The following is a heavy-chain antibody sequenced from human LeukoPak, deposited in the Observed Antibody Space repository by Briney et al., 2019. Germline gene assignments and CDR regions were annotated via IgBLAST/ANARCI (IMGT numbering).Heavy chain of an antibody. D-gene: IGHD6-19*01. V-gene: IGHV3-30*03. J-gene: IGHJ4*02. CDR1: GFTFSSYS. CDR3: ARDPGYSSGWYDY. Sequence: GGSLRLSCAASGFTFSSYSMNWVRQAPGKRLEWVAVISYDGSNKYYADSVKGRFTISRDNSKNTLYLQMNSLRAEDTAVYYCARDPGYSSGWYDYWGQGTLVTVSS. CDR2: ISYDGSNK.